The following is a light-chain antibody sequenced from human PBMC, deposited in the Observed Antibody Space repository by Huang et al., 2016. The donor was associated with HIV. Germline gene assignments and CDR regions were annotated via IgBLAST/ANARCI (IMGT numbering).Light chain of an antibody. CDR1: QSVGRN. Sequence: EIVMTQSPATLSVSPGERATLSCRASQSVGRNLAWYQQKPGQAPRLLIYSASTRATGFPARLTGSGSGTEFTLTISSLQSEDFAIYYCQQYNNWPPVYTFGQGTKLEIK. J-gene: IGKJ2*01. CDR2: SAS. CDR3: QQYNNWPPVYT. V-gene: IGKV3-15*01.